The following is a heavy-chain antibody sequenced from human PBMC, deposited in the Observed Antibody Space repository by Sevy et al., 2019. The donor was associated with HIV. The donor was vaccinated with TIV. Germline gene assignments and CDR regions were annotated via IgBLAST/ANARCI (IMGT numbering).Heavy chain of an antibody. CDR3: ARALYDFWIGYYQPTFDY. CDR2: IYHSGST. CDR1: GGSISSGGYS. V-gene: IGHV4-30-2*01. Sequence: SETLSLTCAVSGGSISSGGYSWSWIRQPPGKGLEWIGYIYHSGSTYYNPSLKSRVTISVDRSKSQFSLKLSSVTAADTALYYCARALYDFWIGYYQPTFDYWGQGTLVTVSS. J-gene: IGHJ4*02. D-gene: IGHD3-3*01.